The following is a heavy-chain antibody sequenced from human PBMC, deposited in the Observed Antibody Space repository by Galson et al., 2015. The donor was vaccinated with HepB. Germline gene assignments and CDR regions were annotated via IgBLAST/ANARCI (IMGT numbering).Heavy chain of an antibody. CDR2: ISYDASNV. J-gene: IGHJ4*02. Sequence: SLRLSCAASGFTFSTYGMHWVRQAPGKGLEWVAVISYDASNVYYADSVKGRFTISRDNSKNTLYLQMNSLRPEDTAVYYCAKDRGATTPFDYWGQGTLVTVSS. CDR3: AKDRGATTPFDY. D-gene: IGHD5-12*01. CDR1: GFTFSTYG. V-gene: IGHV3-30*18.